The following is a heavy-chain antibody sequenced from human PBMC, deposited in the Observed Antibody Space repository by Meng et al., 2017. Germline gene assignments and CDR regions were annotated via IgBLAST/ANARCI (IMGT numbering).Heavy chain of an antibody. CDR1: GGSVSSGSYY. V-gene: IGHV4-61*01. CDR3: ARERLELLPRYFDY. J-gene: IGHJ4*02. Sequence: SETLSLTCTVSGGSVSSGSYYWSWIRQPPGKGLEWIGYIYYSGSTNYNPSLKSRVTISVDTSKNQFSLKLSSVTAADTAVYYCARERLELLPRYFDYWGQGTLVTVSS. CDR2: IYYSGST. D-gene: IGHD1-7*01.